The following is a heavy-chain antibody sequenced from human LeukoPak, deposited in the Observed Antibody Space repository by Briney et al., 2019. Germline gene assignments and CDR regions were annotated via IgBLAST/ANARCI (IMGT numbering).Heavy chain of an antibody. CDR1: GFTFGDYA. Sequence: PGGSLRLSCTASGFTFGDYAMSWFRQAPGKGLEWVGFIRSKAYGGTTEYAASVKGRFTISRDDSKSIAYLQMNSLKTEDTAVYYCTKESSSNEFWSGIYYYYYGMDVWGQGTTVTVSS. J-gene: IGHJ6*02. CDR3: TKESSSNEFWSGIYYYYYGMDV. D-gene: IGHD3-3*01. CDR2: IRSKAYGGTT. V-gene: IGHV3-49*03.